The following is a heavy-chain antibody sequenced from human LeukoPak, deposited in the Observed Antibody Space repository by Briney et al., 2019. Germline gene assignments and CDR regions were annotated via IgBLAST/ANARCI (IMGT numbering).Heavy chain of an antibody. Sequence: PGGSLRLSCAASGFTFSSYSMNWVRQAPGKGLEWVSSISSSSSYIYYADSVKGRFTISRDNAKNSLYLQMNSLRAEDTAVYYCARGIWFGEFIHLDYWGQGTLVTVSS. J-gene: IGHJ4*02. CDR2: ISSSSSYI. CDR3: ARGIWFGEFIHLDY. CDR1: GFTFSSYS. D-gene: IGHD3-10*01. V-gene: IGHV3-21*01.